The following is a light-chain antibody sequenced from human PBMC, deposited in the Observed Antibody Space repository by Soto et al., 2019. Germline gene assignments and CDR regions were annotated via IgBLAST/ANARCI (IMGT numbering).Light chain of an antibody. Sequence: IVVTQSPDTLSLSPGERATLSFRAKQTVNTYLSWYQHKPGQAPRLLIYGASNRATGIPARFSGSGSGTDFTLTISSLEPEDSAVYYCQQRYNWLTSGGGTKVDIK. CDR3: QQRYNWLT. J-gene: IGKJ4*01. CDR2: GAS. CDR1: QTVNTY. V-gene: IGKV3-11*01.